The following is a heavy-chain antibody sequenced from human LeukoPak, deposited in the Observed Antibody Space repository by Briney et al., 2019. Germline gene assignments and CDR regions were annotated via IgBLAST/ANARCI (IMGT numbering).Heavy chain of an antibody. CDR2: ISYDGSNK. Sequence: GGSLRLSCAASGFTFSSYAMHWVRQAPGKGLEWVAVISYDGSNKYYADSVKGRFTISRDNSKNTLYLQMNSLRAEDTAVYYCARGWAMVRALDIWGQGTMVTVSS. J-gene: IGHJ3*02. D-gene: IGHD3-10*01. CDR3: ARGWAMVRALDI. V-gene: IGHV3-30*04. CDR1: GFTFSSYA.